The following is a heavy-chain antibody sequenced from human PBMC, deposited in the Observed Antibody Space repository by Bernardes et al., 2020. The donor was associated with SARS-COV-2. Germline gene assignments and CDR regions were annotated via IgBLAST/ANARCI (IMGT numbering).Heavy chain of an antibody. V-gene: IGHV3-9*01. CDR1: GFTFDDYA. CDR2: ISWNSGSI. CDR3: AKLGSGSPSDYYGMDV. J-gene: IGHJ6*04. Sequence: GGSLRLSCAASGFTFDDYAMHWVRQAPGQGLGWVSGISWNSGSIGYADSVKGRFTISRDNAKNSLYLQMNSLRAEDTALYYCAKLGSGSPSDYYGMDVWGKGTTVTVSS. D-gene: IGHD3-10*01.